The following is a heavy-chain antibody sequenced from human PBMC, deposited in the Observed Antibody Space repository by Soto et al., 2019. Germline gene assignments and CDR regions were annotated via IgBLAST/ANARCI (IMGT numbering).Heavy chain of an antibody. J-gene: IGHJ4*02. CDR1: GFTFSTYA. V-gene: IGHV3-23*01. D-gene: IGHD2-2*01. Sequence: EVQLLESGGGLVQPGGSLRLSCAASGFTFSTYAMSWVRQAPGKGLEWASTISGSADATFYADSVKGRFAIFRDNSRTMFYLQMNSLRAEDTAVYYCAKGGDGYCSTTSCLFHFDYWGPGTLATVSS. CDR3: AKGGDGYCSTTSCLFHFDY. CDR2: ISGSADAT.